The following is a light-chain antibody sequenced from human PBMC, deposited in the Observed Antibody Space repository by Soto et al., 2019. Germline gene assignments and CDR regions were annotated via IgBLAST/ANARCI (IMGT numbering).Light chain of an antibody. CDR3: QQRSNWPLVT. CDR2: DAS. V-gene: IGKV3-11*01. CDR1: QSVSTY. J-gene: IGKJ3*01. Sequence: EIVLTQSPATLSLSPGERATLSCRASQSVSTYLAWYQQKAGQPPRLLIYDASNRATGIPARFSGSGSGTDFTLTISSLETEDLAVYYCQQRSNWPLVTFGPGTRVDVK.